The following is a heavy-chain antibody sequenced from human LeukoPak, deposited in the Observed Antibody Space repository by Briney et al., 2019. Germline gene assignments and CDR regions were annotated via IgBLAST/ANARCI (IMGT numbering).Heavy chain of an antibody. J-gene: IGHJ4*02. V-gene: IGHV3-74*01. CDR1: GFIFSNHY. D-gene: IGHD3-10*01. Sequence: GGSLRLSCAVSGFIFSNHYMHWVRQAPGKGLVWVSRINNDGSITNYADSVKGRFTISRDNAKSTMYLEMNSLKGEDTAVYYCVLMVWGGGQGTLVTVSS. CDR3: VLMVWG. CDR2: INNDGSIT.